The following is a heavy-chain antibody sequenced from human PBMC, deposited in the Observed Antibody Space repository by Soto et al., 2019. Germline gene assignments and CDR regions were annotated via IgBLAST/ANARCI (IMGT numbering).Heavy chain of an antibody. D-gene: IGHD3-16*01. Sequence: QVQLVQSGPEVKKPGASVHVSCKASAYSYTSYGISWVRQAPGQGLEWMGWISAYNGQTNYAQKFRGRVTFTTDASTSTAFMQLRSLRSDDTAMYSCARDTRKELWAEGLNAMDVWGQGTTVTV. V-gene: IGHV1-18*01. CDR1: AYSYTSYG. CDR2: ISAYNGQT. CDR3: ARDTRKELWAEGLNAMDV. J-gene: IGHJ6*02.